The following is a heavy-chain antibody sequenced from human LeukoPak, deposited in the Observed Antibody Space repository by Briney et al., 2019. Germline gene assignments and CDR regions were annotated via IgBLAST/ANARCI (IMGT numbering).Heavy chain of an antibody. J-gene: IGHJ4*02. D-gene: IGHD5-18*01. CDR1: GFTFSSYS. CDR3: ARENLVVDTASAYFDY. CDR2: ISSSSRSK. Sequence: GGTLRLSCAASGFTFSSYSMNWVRQAPGKGLEWVSSISSSSRSKYYADSVKGRFTISRDNAKNSLYLQMNSLRAEDTAVYYCARENLVVDTASAYFDYWGQGTLVTVSS. V-gene: IGHV3-21*01.